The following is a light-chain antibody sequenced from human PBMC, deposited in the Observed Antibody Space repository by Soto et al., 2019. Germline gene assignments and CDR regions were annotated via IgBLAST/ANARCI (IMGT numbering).Light chain of an antibody. CDR2: RND. Sequence: QSVLTQPPSTSETPGQRITVSCSGSSSNVGRHYVNWYRHVPGTAPKLLIYRNDQRPSGGPDRFSASKSGTSASLAISGLRAEDEADYFCAAWDDTLSAWVFGGGTKVTVL. CDR1: SSNVGRHY. CDR3: AAWDDTLSAWV. J-gene: IGLJ3*02. V-gene: IGLV1-47*01.